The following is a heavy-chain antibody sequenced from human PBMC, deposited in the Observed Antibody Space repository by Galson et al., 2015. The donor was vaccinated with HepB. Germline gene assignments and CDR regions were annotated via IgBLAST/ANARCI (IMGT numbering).Heavy chain of an antibody. CDR2: INPSGGST. CDR3: AKDLVATIPSRY. V-gene: IGHV1-46*01. CDR1: GYTFTSYD. J-gene: IGHJ4*02. D-gene: IGHD5-12*01. Sequence: SVKVSCKASGYTFTSYDMHWVRQAPGQGLEWMGIINPSGGSTSYAQKFQGRVTMTRDTSTSTVYMELNSLRAEDTAVYYCAKDLVATIPSRYWGQGTLVTVSS.